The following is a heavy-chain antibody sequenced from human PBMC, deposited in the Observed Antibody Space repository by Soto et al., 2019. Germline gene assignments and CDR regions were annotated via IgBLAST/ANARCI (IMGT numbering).Heavy chain of an antibody. V-gene: IGHV1-18*01. J-gene: IGHJ3*02. CDR1: GYTFTSYG. CDR2: ISAYNGNT. CDR3: ARDYGIGGWGSLGDAFDI. D-gene: IGHD3-9*01. Sequence: GASVKVSCKASGYTFTSYGISWVRQAPGQGLEWMGWISAYNGNTNYPQKLQGRVTMTTDTSTSTAYMELRSLRSDDTAVYYCARDYGIGGWGSLGDAFDIWGQGTMVTVSS.